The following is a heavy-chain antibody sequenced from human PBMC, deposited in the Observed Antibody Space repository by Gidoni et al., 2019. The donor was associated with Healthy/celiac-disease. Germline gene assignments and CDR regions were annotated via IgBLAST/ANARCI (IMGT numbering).Heavy chain of an antibody. CDR3: ARNGATVTTFSGAFDI. CDR1: GLTFSSDG. J-gene: IGHJ3*02. CDR2: IWYDGSNK. V-gene: IGHV3-33*01. Sequence: QVQLVESGGGVVQPVRSLRLSCPASGLTFSSDGMHWVRQAPGKGLEWVAVIWYDGSNKYYADSVKGRFTISRDNSKNTLYLQMNSLRAEDTAVYYCARNGATVTTFSGAFDIWGQGTMVTVSS. D-gene: IGHD4-17*01.